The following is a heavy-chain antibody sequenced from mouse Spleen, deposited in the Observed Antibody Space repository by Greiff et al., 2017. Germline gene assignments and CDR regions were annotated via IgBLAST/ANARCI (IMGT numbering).Heavy chain of an antibody. CDR2: IYPRSGNT. J-gene: IGHJ2*01. CDR3: ARESELPYYFDY. V-gene: IGHV1-81*01. CDR1: GYTFTSYG. Sequence: QVQLQQSGAELARPGASVKLSCKASGYTFTSYGISWVKQRTGQGLEWIGEIYPRSGNTYYNEKFKGKATLTADKSSSTAYMELRSLTSEDSAVYFCARESELPYYFDYWGQGTTLTVSS.